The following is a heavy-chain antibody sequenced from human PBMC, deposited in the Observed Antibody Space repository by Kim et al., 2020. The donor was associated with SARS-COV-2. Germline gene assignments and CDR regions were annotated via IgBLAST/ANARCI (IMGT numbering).Heavy chain of an antibody. D-gene: IGHD6-19*01. CDR3: AKGGSSGWYVADDRIFDY. V-gene: IGHV3-23*01. CDR2: ISGSGGST. Sequence: GGSLRLSCAASGFTFSSYAMSWVRQAPGKGLEWVSAISGSGGSTYYADSVKGRFTISRDNSKNTLYLQMNSLRAEDTAVYYCAKGGSSGWYVADDRIFDYWGQGTLVTVSS. CDR1: GFTFSSYA. J-gene: IGHJ4*02.